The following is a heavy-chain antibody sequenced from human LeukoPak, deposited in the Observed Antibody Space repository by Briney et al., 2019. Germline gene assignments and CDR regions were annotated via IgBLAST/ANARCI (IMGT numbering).Heavy chain of an antibody. CDR1: GFTFSSYA. CDR3: ARGRPRDYYYMDV. CDR2: ISYDGSNK. D-gene: IGHD1-14*01. J-gene: IGHJ6*03. Sequence: AGGSLRLSCAASGFTFSSYAMHWVRQAPGKGLEWVAVISYDGSNKYYADSVKGRFTISRDNSKNTLYLQMNSLRAEDTAVYYCARGRPRDYYYMDVRGKGTTVTVSS. V-gene: IGHV3-30*04.